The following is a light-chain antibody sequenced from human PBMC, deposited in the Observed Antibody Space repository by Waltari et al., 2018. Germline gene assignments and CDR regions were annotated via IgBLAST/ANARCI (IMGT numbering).Light chain of an antibody. CDR3: QSYDTSLSVV. Sequence: QSVLTQPPSVSGAPGQRVTISCTGSGSNIGAGYDVHWYQQLPGKAPKLLIYGTSTRPLGVPYRYFCSQSGTSASLAITGLQAEDEADYYCQSYDTSLSVVFGGGTKLTVL. CDR1: GSNIGAGYD. CDR2: GTS. J-gene: IGLJ2*01. V-gene: IGLV1-40*01.